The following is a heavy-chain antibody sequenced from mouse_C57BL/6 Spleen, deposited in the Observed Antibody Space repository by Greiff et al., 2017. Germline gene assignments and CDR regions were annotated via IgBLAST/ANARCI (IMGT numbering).Heavy chain of an antibody. Sequence: QVQLQQSGAELAKPGASVKLSCKASGYTFTSYWMHWVKQRPGQGLEWIGYINPSSSYTKYNQKFKDKATLTADKSSSTAYMQLSSLTSEDSAVYYCARDKEITAVVATAFDYWGQGTTLTVSS. CDR1: GYTFTSYW. CDR3: ARDKEITAVVATAFDY. J-gene: IGHJ2*01. CDR2: INPSSSYT. V-gene: IGHV1-7*01. D-gene: IGHD1-1*01.